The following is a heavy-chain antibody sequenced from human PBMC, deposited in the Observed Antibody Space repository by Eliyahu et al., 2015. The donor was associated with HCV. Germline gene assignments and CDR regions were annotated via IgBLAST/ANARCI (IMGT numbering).Heavy chain of an antibody. V-gene: IGHV3-49*03. Sequence: EVQLVESGGGLVQPGRSLRLSCTAXGFTFGXYAMSWFRQAPGKGLEWVGFIRSKAYGGTTEYAASVKGRFTISRDDSKSIAYLQMNSLKTEDTAVYYCTRAPPGPLLWFREFRDYFDYWGQGTLVTVSS. D-gene: IGHD3-10*01. CDR1: GFTFGXYA. J-gene: IGHJ4*02. CDR3: TRAPPGPLLWFREFRDYFDY. CDR2: IRSKAYGGTT.